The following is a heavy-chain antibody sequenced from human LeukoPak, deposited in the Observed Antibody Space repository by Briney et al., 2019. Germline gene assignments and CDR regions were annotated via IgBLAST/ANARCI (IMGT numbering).Heavy chain of an antibody. V-gene: IGHV1-8*01. J-gene: IGHJ4*02. CDR1: GYTFTSYD. D-gene: IGHD2-15*01. Sequence: ASVKVSCKASGYTFTSYDINWVRQATGQGLEWVGWVNPNSGNTGYAQKFQGRVTMTRNTSISTVYMELSSLRSEDTAVYYCARGAPGSYCSGGSCPYFDYWGQGTLVSVSS. CDR3: ARGAPGSYCSGGSCPYFDY. CDR2: VNPNSGNT.